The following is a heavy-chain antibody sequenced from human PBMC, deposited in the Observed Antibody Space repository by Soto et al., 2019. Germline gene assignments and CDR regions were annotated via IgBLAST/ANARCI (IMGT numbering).Heavy chain of an antibody. CDR2: INHSGST. V-gene: IGHV4-34*01. J-gene: IGHJ6*01. CDR1: GGSFSGYY. CDR3: ARGHARMAYYDSSVIGMDV. Sequence: QVQLQQWGAGLLKPSETLSLTCAVYGGSFSGYYWSRIRQPPGKGLEWIGEINHSGSTNYNPSLKSRVILSVDTSKNQFSLKLGSVTAADTAVYYCARGHARMAYYDSSVIGMDVWGQGTTVTVSS. D-gene: IGHD3-22*01.